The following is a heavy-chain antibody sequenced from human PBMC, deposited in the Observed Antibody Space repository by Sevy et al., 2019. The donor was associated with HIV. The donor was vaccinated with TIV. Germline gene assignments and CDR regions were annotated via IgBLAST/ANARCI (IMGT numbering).Heavy chain of an antibody. D-gene: IGHD5-12*01. CDR1: GFTFSDYY. CDR2: ISGGGDST. J-gene: IGHJ4*02. V-gene: IGHV3-23*01. CDR3: AKEGPVATMSARSLYYFDY. Sequence: GGSLRLSCAASGFTFSDYYMSWIRQAPGKGLEWVSAISGGGDSTYYADSVKGRFTISRDNSKNTLYVQMNSLRAEDTAVYYCAKEGPVATMSARSLYYFDYWGQGALVTVSS.